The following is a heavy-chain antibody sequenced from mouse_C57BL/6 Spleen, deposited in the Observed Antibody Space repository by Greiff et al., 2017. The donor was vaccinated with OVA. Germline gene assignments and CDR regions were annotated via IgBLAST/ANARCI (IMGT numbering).Heavy chain of an antibody. D-gene: IGHD2-3*01. CDR3: ARDRIYDGYRWYFDV. J-gene: IGHJ1*03. Sequence: EVQRVESGGGLVKPGGSLKLSCAASGFTFSSYAMSWVRQTPEKRLEWVATISDGGSYTYYPDNVKGRFTISRDNAKNNLYLQMSHLKSEDTAMYYCARDRIYDGYRWYFDVWGTGTTVTVSS. CDR2: ISDGGSYT. CDR1: GFTFSSYA. V-gene: IGHV5-4*01.